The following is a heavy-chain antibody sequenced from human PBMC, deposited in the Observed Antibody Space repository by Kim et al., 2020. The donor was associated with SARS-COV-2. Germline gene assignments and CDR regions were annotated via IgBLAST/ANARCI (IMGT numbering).Heavy chain of an antibody. CDR3: ARAVGGILSPHKRNFYL. CDR1: GFTFSAYT. V-gene: IGHV3-21*01. J-gene: IGHJ5*02. D-gene: IGHD3-16*01. Sequence: GGSLRLSCAASGFTFSAYTMSWVRQAPGKGLEWVSSIFSNGDIYYLDSLRGRLTISRDNAKNTLFLQMNSLRGEDTALYHCARAVGGILSPHKRNFYLWGKGNLVRVS. CDR2: IFSNGDI.